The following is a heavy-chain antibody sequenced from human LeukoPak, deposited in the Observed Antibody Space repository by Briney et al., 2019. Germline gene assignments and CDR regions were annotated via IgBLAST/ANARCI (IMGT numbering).Heavy chain of an antibody. Sequence: GWSLRLSCAASGFTFSNYWMSWVRQAPGKGLEWVANIKQDGSEKYYVDSVKGRFTISRDNAKNSLYLQMNSLRSEDTAVYYCASVDYWGQGTLVTVSS. CDR2: IKQDGSEK. J-gene: IGHJ4*02. CDR1: GFTFSNYW. V-gene: IGHV3-7*01. CDR3: ASVDY.